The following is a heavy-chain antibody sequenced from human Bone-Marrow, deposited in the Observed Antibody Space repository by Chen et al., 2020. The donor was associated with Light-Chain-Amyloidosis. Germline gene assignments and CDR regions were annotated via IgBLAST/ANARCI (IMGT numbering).Heavy chain of an antibody. J-gene: IGHJ4*02. Sequence: QVQLQESGPGLVKPSETLSLTCTVSGGPISSYYWSWNRQPAGKGLEWIGRIYTSGSTNYNPSLKSRVTMSVDTSKNQFSLKLSSVTAADTAVYYCARSYDSSGYLAYYFDYWGQGTLVTVSS. CDR1: GGPISSYY. V-gene: IGHV4-4*07. CDR3: ARSYDSSGYLAYYFDY. CDR2: IYTSGST. D-gene: IGHD3-22*01.